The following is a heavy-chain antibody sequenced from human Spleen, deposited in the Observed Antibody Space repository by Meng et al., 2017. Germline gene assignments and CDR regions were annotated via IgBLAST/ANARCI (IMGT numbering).Heavy chain of an antibody. Sequence: GGSLRLSCAASGFTFSSYAMNWLRQAPGKGLEWVSSISGSGSSAYYADSVKGRFTISRDNSKNTLYLQMNSLRAEDTAVYYCAIAVAGRFDYCGQGTLVTVSS. D-gene: IGHD6-19*01. V-gene: IGHV3-23*01. CDR3: AIAVAGRFDY. CDR1: GFTFSSYA. J-gene: IGHJ4*02. CDR2: ISGSGSSA.